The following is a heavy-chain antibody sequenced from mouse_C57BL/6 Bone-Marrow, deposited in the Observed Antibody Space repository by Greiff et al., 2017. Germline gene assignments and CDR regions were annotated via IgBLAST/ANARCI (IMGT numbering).Heavy chain of an antibody. J-gene: IGHJ2*01. CDR3: ARGAMVTTAYYFDY. CDR2: IYPGGGYT. D-gene: IGHD2-2*01. CDR1: GYTFTNYW. Sequence: QVQLQQSGAALVRPGTSVKMSCKASGYTFTNYWIGWAKQRPGHGLEWIGDIYPGGGYTNYNEKFKGKATLTADKSSSTAYMQFSSLTSEDSAIYYCARGAMVTTAYYFDYWGQGTTLTVSS. V-gene: IGHV1-63*01.